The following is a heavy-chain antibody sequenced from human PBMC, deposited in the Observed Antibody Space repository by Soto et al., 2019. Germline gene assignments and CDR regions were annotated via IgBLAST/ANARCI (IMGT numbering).Heavy chain of an antibody. CDR3: AKARTMVRGVIITAEYYYYGMDV. V-gene: IGHV3-23*01. D-gene: IGHD3-10*01. CDR2: ISGSGGST. J-gene: IGHJ6*02. CDR1: GFTFSSYA. Sequence: QPGGSLRLSCAASGFTFSSYAMSWVRQAPGKGLEWVSAISGSGGSTYYADSVKGRFTISRDNSKNTLYLQMNSLRAEDTAVYYCAKARTMVRGVIITAEYYYYGMDVWGQGTTVTVSS.